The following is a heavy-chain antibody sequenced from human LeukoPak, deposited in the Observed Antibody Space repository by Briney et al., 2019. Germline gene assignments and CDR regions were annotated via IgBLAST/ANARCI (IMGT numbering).Heavy chain of an antibody. CDR2: INPNSGGT. D-gene: IGHD3-9*01. CDR3: ASPYDILTGSRGDYYYGMDV. Sequence: ASVKVSCKASGYTFTGYYMHWVRQAPGQGLEWMGWINPNSGGTNYAQKFQGRVTMTRGTSISTAYMELSRLRSDDTAVYYCASPYDILTGSRGDYYYGMDVWGQGTTVTVSS. V-gene: IGHV1-2*02. J-gene: IGHJ6*02. CDR1: GYTFTGYY.